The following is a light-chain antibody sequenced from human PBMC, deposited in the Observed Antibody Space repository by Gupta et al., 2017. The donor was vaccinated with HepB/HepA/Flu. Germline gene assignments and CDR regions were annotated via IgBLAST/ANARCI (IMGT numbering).Light chain of an antibody. CDR3: SSYAGSNNWRV. V-gene: IGLV2-8*01. CDR1: SSDVGGYNY. Sequence: QSDLTQSPAASGSPGQSVTISCTGTSSDVGGYNYVSWYQQHPGKTPKLMIYEVSNRPSGVPDRFAGSKSGNTASLTVSGLQAEDEADYYCSSYAGSNNWRVFGGGTKLTVL. J-gene: IGLJ3*02. CDR2: EVS.